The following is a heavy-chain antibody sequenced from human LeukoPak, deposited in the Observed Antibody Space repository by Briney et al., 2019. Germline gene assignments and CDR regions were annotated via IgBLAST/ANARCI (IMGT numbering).Heavy chain of an antibody. CDR2: ILYDGSNI. V-gene: IGHV3-33*01. CDR1: GFTFSDYG. J-gene: IGHJ4*02. D-gene: IGHD2-21*01. Sequence: PGRSLRLSCAASGFTFSDYGMHWVRQAPGKGLEWVAVILYDGSNIYYADSVKGRFTISRDNSRNTLYQQMNSLRAEDTAVYYCVRELPPVVQYYFDHWGPGTLVTVSS. CDR3: VRELPPVVQYYFDH.